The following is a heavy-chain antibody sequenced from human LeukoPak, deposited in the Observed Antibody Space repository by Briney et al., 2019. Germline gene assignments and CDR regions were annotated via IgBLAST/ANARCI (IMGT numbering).Heavy chain of an antibody. V-gene: IGHV3-23*01. Sequence: GGSLRLSCAASGFTFSSYAMSWVRQAPGKGLEWVSLISGSGGTTYYSVSVKGRFTISRDNSKNTLYLQMNSLRPEDTAIYYCAKSTRGYSYHYYFDYWGQGTLVTVSS. J-gene: IGHJ4*02. D-gene: IGHD5-18*01. CDR3: AKSTRGYSYHYYFDY. CDR2: ISGSGGTT. CDR1: GFTFSSYA.